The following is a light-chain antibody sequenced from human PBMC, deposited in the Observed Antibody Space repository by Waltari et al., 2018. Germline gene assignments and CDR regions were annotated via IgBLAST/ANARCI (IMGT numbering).Light chain of an antibody. J-gene: IGKJ3*01. Sequence: DIVMTQSPDSLAVSLGERATINCKSSQSVLYSSNNNNYLAWYQQKPGQPPKLLIYWASTRESGVPDRFGGSGSGTDFTLTISSLQAEDVAVYYCQQYYSTPHTFGPGTKVDIK. CDR2: WAS. CDR1: QSVLYSSNNNNY. V-gene: IGKV4-1*01. CDR3: QQYYSTPHT.